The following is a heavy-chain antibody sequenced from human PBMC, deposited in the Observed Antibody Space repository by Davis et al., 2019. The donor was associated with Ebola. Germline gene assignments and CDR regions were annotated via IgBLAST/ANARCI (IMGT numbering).Heavy chain of an antibody. CDR1: GGSFSGYY. V-gene: IGHV4-34*12. J-gene: IGHJ5*02. CDR3: ARLIKRGWFDP. CDR2: IIHSGST. D-gene: IGHD3-10*01. Sequence: PSETLSLTCAVYGGSFSGYYWSWIRQPPGKGLEWIGKIIHSGSTNYNPSLKSRVTISVDTSKNQFSLKLSSVTAADTAVYYCARLIKRGWFDPWGQGTLVTVSS.